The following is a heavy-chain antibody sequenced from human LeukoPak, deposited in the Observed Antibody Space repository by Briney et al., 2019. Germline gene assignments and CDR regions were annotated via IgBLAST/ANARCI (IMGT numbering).Heavy chain of an antibody. D-gene: IGHD3-22*01. CDR2: IRSKAXSYAT. CDR1: GXXFXGSA. V-gene: IGHV3-73*01. CDR3: TRQGYYYDSSGYSTSYYYYGMDV. J-gene: IGHJ6*02. Sequence: GGXXRXSXAXXGXXFXGSAXXWXXQASGKGLEWVGRIRSKAXSYATAYAASVKGRFTISRDDSKNTAYLQMNSLKTEDTAVYYCTRQGYYYDSSGYSTSYYYYGMDVWGQGTTVTVSS.